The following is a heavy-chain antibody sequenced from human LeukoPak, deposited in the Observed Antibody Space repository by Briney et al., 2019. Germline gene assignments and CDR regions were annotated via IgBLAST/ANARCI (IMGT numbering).Heavy chain of an antibody. J-gene: IGHJ3*02. Sequence: GGSLRLSCAASGFTFSSYAMHWVRQAPGKGLEWVAVISYDGSNKYYADSVKGRFTISRDNSKNTLYLQMNSLRAEDTAVYYCARDQDYGILTGYSDDAFDIWGQGTMVTVSS. V-gene: IGHV3-30-3*01. CDR1: GFTFSSYA. D-gene: IGHD3-9*01. CDR3: ARDQDYGILTGYSDDAFDI. CDR2: ISYDGSNK.